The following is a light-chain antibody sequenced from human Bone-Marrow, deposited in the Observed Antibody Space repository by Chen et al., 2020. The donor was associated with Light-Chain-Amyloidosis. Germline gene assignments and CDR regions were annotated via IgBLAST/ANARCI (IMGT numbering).Light chain of an antibody. CDR2: DDS. J-gene: IGLJ3*02. Sequence: YVLTQPSSVSVAPGQTATIACGGNNIGSTSVHWYQQTPGQAPLLVVYDDSDRPSGIPERLSGSNSGNAATLAISRVEAGDEADYYCQVWDRSSDRPMFGGGTKLTVL. V-gene: IGLV3-21*02. CDR3: QVWDRSSDRPM. CDR1: NIGSTS.